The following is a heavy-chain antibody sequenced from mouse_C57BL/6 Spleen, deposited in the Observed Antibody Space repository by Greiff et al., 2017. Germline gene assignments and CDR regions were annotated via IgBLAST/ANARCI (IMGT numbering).Heavy chain of an antibody. CDR1: GYTFTSYW. J-gene: IGHJ2*01. V-gene: IGHV1-69*01. CDR3: ARQITTVVGSYYFYY. CDR2: IDPSDSYT. Sequence: QVQLQQPGAELVMPGASVQLSCKASGYTFTSYWMHWVKQRPGQGLEWIGEIDPSDSYTNYNQKFKGKSTLTVDKSSSQAYMQLRRLTSEDAAVYYWARQITTVVGSYYFYYWGQGTTLKVSS. D-gene: IGHD1-1*01.